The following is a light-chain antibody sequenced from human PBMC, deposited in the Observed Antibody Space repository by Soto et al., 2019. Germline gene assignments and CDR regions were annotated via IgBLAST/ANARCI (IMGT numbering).Light chain of an antibody. Sequence: EIVLTQSPGTLSLSPGERATLSCRASQSVSSSYLAWYQQKPGQAPRLLIYGASSRATGIPDRFSGSGSGTDFTLTIRRLEPEDFAVYYCQQYGSSFFTFGGGTKVEIK. CDR1: QSVSSSY. V-gene: IGKV3-20*01. CDR2: GAS. CDR3: QQYGSSFFT. J-gene: IGKJ4*01.